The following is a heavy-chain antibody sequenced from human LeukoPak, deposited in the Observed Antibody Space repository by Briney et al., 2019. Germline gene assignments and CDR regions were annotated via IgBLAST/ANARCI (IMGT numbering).Heavy chain of an antibody. CDR3: ATVRMDFLAGSDYYPDY. D-gene: IGHD6-19*01. V-gene: IGHV4-59*01. CDR1: GGSISSYY. Sequence: PSETLSLTCTVSGGSISSYYWSWIRQPPGKRLEWIGYIHQSGSTNYNPSLKSRVTISVDSSRSQFSLKVTSVTAADTAVYYCATVRMDFLAGSDYYPDYWGQGTLVTVSS. J-gene: IGHJ4*02. CDR2: IHQSGST.